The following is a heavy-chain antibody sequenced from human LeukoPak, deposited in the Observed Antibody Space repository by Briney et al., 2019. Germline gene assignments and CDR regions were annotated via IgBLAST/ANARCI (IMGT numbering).Heavy chain of an antibody. CDR3: VRRRGSSGTINHFDP. V-gene: IGHV5-51*01. Sequence: GESLKISCETSGNSFTTYWIGWVRQMPGTGLEWVGAIYPDDSDSRYSPSFQGQVVISADGSIRTAYLQWNSLKTSDTAMYYCVRRRGSSGTINHFDPWGQGTLVTVSS. CDR2: IYPDDSDS. D-gene: IGHD3-10*01. J-gene: IGHJ5*02. CDR1: GNSFTTYW.